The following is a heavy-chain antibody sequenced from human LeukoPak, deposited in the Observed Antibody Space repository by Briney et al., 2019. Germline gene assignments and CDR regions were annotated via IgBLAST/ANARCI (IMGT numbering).Heavy chain of an antibody. V-gene: IGHV3-9*01. CDR2: ISWNSGSI. CDR1: GFTFDDYA. CDR3: AKDSKSRYSSGWHPLDYYYYGMDV. J-gene: IGHJ6*02. Sequence: GGSLRLSCAASGFTFDDYAMPWVRHAPGKGLEWVSGISWNSGSITYADSVKGRFTISRDNAKNSLYLQMNSLRAEDTALYYCAKDSKSRYSSGWHPLDYYYYGMDVWGQGTTVTVSS. D-gene: IGHD6-19*01.